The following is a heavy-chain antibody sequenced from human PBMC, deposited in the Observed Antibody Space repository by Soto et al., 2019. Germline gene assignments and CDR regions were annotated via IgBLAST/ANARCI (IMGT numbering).Heavy chain of an antibody. CDR2: IIPIFGTA. D-gene: IGHD6-6*01. J-gene: IGHJ5*02. CDR1: GGTFCSYA. CDR3: ASIAARAGWFDP. V-gene: IGHV1-69*12. Sequence: QVQLVQSGAEVKKPGSSVKVSCKASGGTFCSYAISWVRQAPGQGLEWMGGIIPIFGTANYAQKFQGRVTITADEATSTAYMELSSLRSEDTAVYYCASIAARAGWFDPWGQGTLVTVSS.